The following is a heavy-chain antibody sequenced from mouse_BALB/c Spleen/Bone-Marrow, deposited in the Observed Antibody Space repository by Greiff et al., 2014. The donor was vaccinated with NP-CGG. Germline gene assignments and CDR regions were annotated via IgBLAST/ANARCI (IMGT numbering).Heavy chain of an antibody. J-gene: IGHJ4*01. CDR1: GYSITSGYS. CDR3: ARDQGYYAMDY. Sequence: VQLQQSGPDLVKPSQSLSLTCTATGYSITSGYSWHWIRQFPGNKLEWMGYIHYSGSTNYNPSLKSRISITRDTSKNKFFLQLNSVTTEDTATYYCARDQGYYAMDYWGQGTSVTVSS. V-gene: IGHV3-1*02. CDR2: IHYSGST.